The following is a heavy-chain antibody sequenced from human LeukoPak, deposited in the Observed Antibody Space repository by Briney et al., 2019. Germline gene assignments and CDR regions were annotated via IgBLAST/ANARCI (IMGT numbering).Heavy chain of an antibody. V-gene: IGHV3-23*01. CDR1: GFTFSTYA. Sequence: GGSLRLSCAASGFTFSTYAMSWVRQAPGEGLEWVSDISASGGRTYYAESVRGRFTISRDNSKNTLFLQMNSLRAEDTAVYYCAKYVVDTAMVSYVDSWGQGTLVTVSS. CDR3: AKYVVDTAMVSYVDS. J-gene: IGHJ4*02. D-gene: IGHD5-18*01. CDR2: ISASGGRT.